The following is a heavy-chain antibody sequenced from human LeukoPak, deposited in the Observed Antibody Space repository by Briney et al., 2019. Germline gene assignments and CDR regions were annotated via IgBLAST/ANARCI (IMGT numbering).Heavy chain of an antibody. CDR1: GFTFSSYG. CDR3: AKDSALGPADY. J-gene: IGHJ4*02. CDR2: ISYDGSNK. Sequence: GGSLRLSCAASGFTFSSYGMHWVRQAPGKGLEWVAVISYDGSNKYYADSVKGRFTISRDNSKNTLYLQMNSLRAEDTAVYYCAKDSALGPADYWGQETLVTVSS. D-gene: IGHD7-27*01. V-gene: IGHV3-30*18.